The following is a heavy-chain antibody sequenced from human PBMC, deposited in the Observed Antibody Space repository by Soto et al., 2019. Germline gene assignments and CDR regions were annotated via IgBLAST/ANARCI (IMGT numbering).Heavy chain of an antibody. J-gene: IGHJ5*02. V-gene: IGHV3-23*01. CDR2: ISGSGGST. CDR3: EKDFRDFTSNWFCP. D-gene: IGHD3-3*01. CDR1: GFTFSSYA. Sequence: GGSLRLSCAASGFTFSSYAMSWVRQAPGKGLEWVSAISGSGGSTYYADSVKGRFTIPRDNSKNTLYLQMNSLRAEDTAVYYCEKDFRDFTSNWFCPWGQGTLVTVSS.